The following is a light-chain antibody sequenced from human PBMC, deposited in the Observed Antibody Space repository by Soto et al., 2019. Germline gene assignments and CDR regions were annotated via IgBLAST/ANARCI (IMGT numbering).Light chain of an antibody. V-gene: IGLV2-11*01. J-gene: IGLJ1*01. CDR3: SSYAGTNNYV. CDR2: DVS. Sequence: QSVLTQPRSVSGSPGQSVTISCTGTSSDVGGYNYVSWYQQHPGKAPKLMIYDVSKRPSGVPDRFSGSKSGNTASLTISGLQAEDEADYYCSSYAGTNNYVFGIGTKLTVL. CDR1: SSDVGGYNY.